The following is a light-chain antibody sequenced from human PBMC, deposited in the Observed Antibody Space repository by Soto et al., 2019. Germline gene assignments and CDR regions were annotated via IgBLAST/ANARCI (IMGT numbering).Light chain of an antibody. CDR2: DAS. CDR1: VTIGNY. J-gene: IGKJ1*01. Sequence: EIVFTQSPSTLSLSPGERATLSCRASVTIGNYLAWYQQRPGQAPRLLIYDASNRATGIPARFSGSGSETDFTLTISSLEPEDFAVYYCQQRSNWPWTFGQGTKVDIK. CDR3: QQRSNWPWT. V-gene: IGKV3-11*01.